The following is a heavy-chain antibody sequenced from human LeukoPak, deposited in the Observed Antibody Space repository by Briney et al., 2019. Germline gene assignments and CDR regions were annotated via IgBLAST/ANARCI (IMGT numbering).Heavy chain of an antibody. J-gene: IGHJ4*02. Sequence: ASETLSLTCSVSGASITSASHFWGWIRQPPGKGLEWIGTIYYSGITYYNPSLKSRVTISIDTSKNQFSLRLNSVTAADTAFYYCAREVYGAAIDYWGQGTLVTVSS. V-gene: IGHV4-39*07. CDR1: GASITSASHF. CDR3: AREVYGAAIDY. D-gene: IGHD4-17*01. CDR2: IYYSGIT.